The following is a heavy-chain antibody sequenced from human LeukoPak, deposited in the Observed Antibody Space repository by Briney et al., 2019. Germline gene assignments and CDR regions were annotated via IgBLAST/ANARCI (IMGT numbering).Heavy chain of an antibody. CDR1: GFTVSSNY. J-gene: IGHJ4*02. CDR3: ARVLMVRGVTTGYFDY. Sequence: QPGGSLRLTCAASGFTVSSNYMSWVRQAPGKGLEWVSVIYSGGSTYYADSVKGRFTISRDNSKNTLYLQMNSLRAEDTAVYYCARVLMVRGVTTGYFDYWGQGTLVTVSS. D-gene: IGHD3-10*01. V-gene: IGHV3-53*05. CDR2: IYSGGST.